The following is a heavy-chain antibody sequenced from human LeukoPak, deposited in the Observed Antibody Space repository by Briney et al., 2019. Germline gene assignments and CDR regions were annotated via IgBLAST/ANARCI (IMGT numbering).Heavy chain of an antibody. D-gene: IGHD1-26*01. CDR3: ARPGLSFSGSYSFDY. J-gene: IGHJ4*02. CDR2: INPSGGST. CDR1: GYTFTSYY. Sequence: VASVKVSCKASGYTFTSYYMPWVRQAPGQGLEWMGIINPSGGSTSYAQKFQGRVTMTRDTSTSTVYMELSSLRSEDTAVYYCARPGLSFSGSYSFDYWGQGTLVTVSS. V-gene: IGHV1-46*01.